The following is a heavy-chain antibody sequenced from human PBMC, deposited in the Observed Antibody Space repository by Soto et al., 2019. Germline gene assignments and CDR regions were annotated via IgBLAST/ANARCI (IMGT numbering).Heavy chain of an antibody. J-gene: IGHJ4*02. Sequence: QVQLVESRGGVVQPGRSLRLSCAASGFTFSPFGMHWVRQAPGKGLEWVAIISYDGTNKYYADSVKGRFTISRDNSKSTLYLQMHSLGTADTAIYYCAKDLVPGMSYDTTGWSPPDYWGQGTLVTVSS. D-gene: IGHD3-22*01. CDR1: GFTFSPFG. CDR3: AKDLVPGMSYDTTGWSPPDY. CDR2: ISYDGTNK. V-gene: IGHV3-30*18.